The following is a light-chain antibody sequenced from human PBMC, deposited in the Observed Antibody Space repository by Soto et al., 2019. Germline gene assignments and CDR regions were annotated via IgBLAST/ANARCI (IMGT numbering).Light chain of an antibody. J-gene: IGKJ1*01. CDR3: QQYNNWPTWT. CDR2: GAS. Sequence: EIVMTQSPATLSVSPGEGATLSCRASQSVSSHVAWYQQKPGQAPRLLIYGASTRATGIPAMFSGSGSGTEFTLTISSLQSEDFAVYYCQQYNNWPTWTFGQGTKVEVK. V-gene: IGKV3-15*01. CDR1: QSVSSH.